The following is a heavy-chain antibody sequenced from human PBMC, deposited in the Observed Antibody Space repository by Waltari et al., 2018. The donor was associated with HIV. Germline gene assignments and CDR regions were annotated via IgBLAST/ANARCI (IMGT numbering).Heavy chain of an antibody. CDR2: RSYDGSNK. CDR1: GFSFSDYA. CDR3: ARAGGSGSYDYMDV. J-gene: IGHJ6*03. D-gene: IGHD3-10*01. V-gene: IGHV3-30*01. Sequence: HLVESGGGVVQPGTSLTLSCAASGFSFSDYAMHWVRQAPGKGLSWVAVRSYDGSNKYYAASVKGRVTISKDESKNTLYLQMNSLIPEDTGVYYCARAGGSGSYDYMDVWGKGTTLTVSS.